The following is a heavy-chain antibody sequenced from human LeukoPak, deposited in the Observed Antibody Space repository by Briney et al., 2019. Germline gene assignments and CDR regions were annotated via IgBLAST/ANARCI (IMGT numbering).Heavy chain of an antibody. D-gene: IGHD2-2*01. CDR3: EKATYLLRPAFFGGFDS. CDR2: ISWNSGTI. CDR1: GFTFDDYA. Sequence: GGSLRLSCAASGFTFDDYAMRWVRQAPGKGLEWVSGISWNSGTICYADSVKGRFTISRDNAKNSLHLQMNSLRAEDMALYYDEKATYLLRPAFFGGFDSWGQGTMVTVSS. J-gene: IGHJ3*02. V-gene: IGHV3-9*03.